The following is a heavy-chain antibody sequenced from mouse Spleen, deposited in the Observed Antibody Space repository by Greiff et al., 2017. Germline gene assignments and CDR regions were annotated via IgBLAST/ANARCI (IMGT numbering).Heavy chain of an antibody. CDR1: GYTFTDYY. Sequence: EVQLQQSGPELVKPGASVKISCKASGYTFTDYYMNWVKQSHGKSLEWIGDINPNNGGTSYNQKFKGKATLTVDKSSSTAYMELRSLTSEDSAVYYCARGTHSSHAMDYWGQGTSVTVSS. J-gene: IGHJ4*01. D-gene: IGHD3-1*01. CDR3: ARGTHSSHAMDY. CDR2: INPNNGGT. V-gene: IGHV1-26*01.